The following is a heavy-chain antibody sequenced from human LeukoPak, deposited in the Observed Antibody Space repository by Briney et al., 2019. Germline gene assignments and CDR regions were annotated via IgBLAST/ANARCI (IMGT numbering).Heavy chain of an antibody. V-gene: IGHV3-43*01. Sequence: GGSLRLSCAASGFTFDDYTMHWVRQAPGKGLQWVSLITWNGGSTFYADSVKGRFTISRDNNKNSLSLQMNSLRTEDTALYYCATERQKYFDYWGQGTLVTVSS. CDR2: ITWNGGST. CDR3: ATERQKYFDY. J-gene: IGHJ4*02. CDR1: GFTFDDYT.